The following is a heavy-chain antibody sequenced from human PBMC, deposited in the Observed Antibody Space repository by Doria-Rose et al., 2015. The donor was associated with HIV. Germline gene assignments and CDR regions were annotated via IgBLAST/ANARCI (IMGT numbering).Heavy chain of an antibody. V-gene: IGHV2-70*04. D-gene: IGHD3-22*01. CDR1: AFSLRTFGMR. Sequence: ITLTESGPALVKPTQTLPLTCTFSAFSLRTFGMRVSWIRQPPGKALEWLARIDWDDDKFYSTSLKTRLTISKDTSKNQVVLTMTNMDPVDTATYYCARSYYDTSGYSATGDAFDIWVPGVMVTVSS. CDR3: ARSYYDTSGYSATGDAFDI. CDR2: IDWDDDK. J-gene: IGHJ3*02.